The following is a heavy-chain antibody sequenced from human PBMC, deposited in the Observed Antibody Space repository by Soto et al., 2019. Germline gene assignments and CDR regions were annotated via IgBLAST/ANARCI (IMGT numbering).Heavy chain of an antibody. Sequence: GGSLRLSCAASEFTFSSYSMNWVRQAPGKGLEWVSSISSSSSYIYYADSVKGRFTISRDNAKNSLYLQMNSLRAEDTAVYYCARAPYDILTGYFDYWGQGTLVTVSS. V-gene: IGHV3-21*01. CDR3: ARAPYDILTGYFDY. J-gene: IGHJ4*02. D-gene: IGHD3-9*01. CDR2: ISSSSSYI. CDR1: EFTFSSYS.